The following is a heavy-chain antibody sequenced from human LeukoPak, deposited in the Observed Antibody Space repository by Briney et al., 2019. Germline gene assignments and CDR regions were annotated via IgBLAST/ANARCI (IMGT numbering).Heavy chain of an antibody. J-gene: IGHJ3*02. CDR3: TTVWNCGGDCSDAFDI. CDR2: IKSKTDGGTT. Sequence: GGSLRLSCAASGFSFRNAWMSWVRHAPGKGLEGVGRIKSKTDGGTTDYAAPVKGRFTISRDDSKNTLYLQMNSLKTEDTAVYYCTTVWNCGGDCSDAFDIWGQGTMVTVSS. CDR1: GFSFRNAW. D-gene: IGHD2-21*02. V-gene: IGHV3-15*01.